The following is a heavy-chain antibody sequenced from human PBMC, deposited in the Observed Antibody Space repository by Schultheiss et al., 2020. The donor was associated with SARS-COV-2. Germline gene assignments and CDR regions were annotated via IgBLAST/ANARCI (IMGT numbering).Heavy chain of an antibody. D-gene: IGHD3-16*01. CDR2: VSGIGDGT. CDR1: GFSFRNYP. J-gene: IGHJ4*02. V-gene: IGHV3-23*01. Sequence: GGSLRLSCAASGFSFRNYPMNWVRQAPGKGLEWVSIVSGIGDGTYYAESVKGRFTISRDNSRNTLYLQMNSLRAEDTAVYYCAKGGAYTEYPQLYYFDSWGQGTQVTVSS. CDR3: AKGGAYTEYPQLYYFDS.